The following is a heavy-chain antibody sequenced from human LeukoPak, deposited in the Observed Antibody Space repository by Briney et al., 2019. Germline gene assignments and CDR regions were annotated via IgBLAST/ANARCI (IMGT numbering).Heavy chain of an antibody. J-gene: IGHJ5*02. CDR1: GYTFTNYH. D-gene: IGHD2-15*01. CDR3: ARVFRYCSGGSCYQNWFDP. V-gene: IGHV1-2*02. CDR2: INPNSGGT. Sequence: ASVKVSCKASGYTFTNYHMHWVRQAPGQGLEWMGWINPNSGGTNYAQKFQGRVTMTRDTSISTAYMELSRLRSDDTAVYYCARVFRYCSGGSCYQNWFDPWGQGTLVTVSS.